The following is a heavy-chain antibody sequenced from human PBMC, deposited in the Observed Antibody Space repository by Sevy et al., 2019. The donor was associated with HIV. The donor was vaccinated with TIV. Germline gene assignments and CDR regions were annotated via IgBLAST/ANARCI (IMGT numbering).Heavy chain of an antibody. D-gene: IGHD3-22*01. CDR3: ARPYRTDPFYYSGSGGYYYPSYFDY. CDR1: GFTFSNYW. V-gene: IGHV3-7*01. J-gene: IGHJ4*02. CDR2: IKQDGSEK. Sequence: GGSLRLSCAASGFTFSNYWMSWVRQAPGKGLEWVANIKQDGSEKYYVDSVKGRFTISRDNAKNSLYLQMNSLRAEDTAVYYCARPYRTDPFYYSGSGGYYYPSYFDYWDQGTLVTVSS.